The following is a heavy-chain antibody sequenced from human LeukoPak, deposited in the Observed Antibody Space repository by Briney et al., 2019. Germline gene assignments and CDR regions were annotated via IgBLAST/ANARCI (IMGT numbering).Heavy chain of an antibody. CDR2: INHSGST. CDR3: ARGPEYDSSGYYRLFDY. J-gene: IGHJ4*02. V-gene: IGHV4-34*01. D-gene: IGHD3-22*01. CDR1: GGSFSGCY. Sequence: SETLSLTCAVYGGSFSGCYWSWIRQPPGKGLEWIGEINHSGSTNYNPSLKSRVTISVDTSKNQFSLKLSSVTAADTAVYYCARGPEYDSSGYYRLFDYWGQGTLVTVSS.